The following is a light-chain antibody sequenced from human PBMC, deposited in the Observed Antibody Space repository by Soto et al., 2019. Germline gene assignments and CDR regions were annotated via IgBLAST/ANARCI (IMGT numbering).Light chain of an antibody. Sequence: DIQMTQSPSTLSASVGDRVTITCRASQTISSWLAWYQQKPGKAPKLLIYDASTLESGVPSRFSGSGSGTEFTLIISSLQPEDFAAYFCQQFYYYPWTLGQGTKVDIK. J-gene: IGKJ1*01. CDR1: QTISSW. V-gene: IGKV1-5*01. CDR2: DAS. CDR3: QQFYYYPWT.